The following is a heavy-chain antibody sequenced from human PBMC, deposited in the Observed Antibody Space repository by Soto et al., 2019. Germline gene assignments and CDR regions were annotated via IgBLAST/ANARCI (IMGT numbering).Heavy chain of an antibody. CDR1: GYAFSNYA. CDR3: AGTLPGRGGMDI. CDR2: ISTTNVNS. V-gene: IGHV1-18*01. D-gene: IGHD3-10*01. J-gene: IGHJ6*02. Sequence: QVQLVQSGGEVKRPGASVKVSCKTSGYAFSNYAITWVRQAPGQGLEWMGWISTTNVNSNYAQEFRGRVTMTKDTSTTTAYMELRSLRPDDTAVYFCAGTLPGRGGMDIWGQGTTVTVSS.